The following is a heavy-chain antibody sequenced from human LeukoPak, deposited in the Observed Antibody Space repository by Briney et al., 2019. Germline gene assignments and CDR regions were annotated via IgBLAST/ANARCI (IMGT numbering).Heavy chain of an antibody. Sequence: GGSLRFSCAASGFTFSSYAMHWVRQAPGKGLEWVAVISYDGSNKYYADFVTGRFTISRDNSKNTLYLQMNSLRAEDTAVYYCAKGSYYDSSGSFYFDYWGQGTLVTVSS. J-gene: IGHJ4*02. V-gene: IGHV3-30*04. CDR1: GFTFSSYA. CDR3: AKGSYYDSSGSFYFDY. CDR2: ISYDGSNK. D-gene: IGHD3-22*01.